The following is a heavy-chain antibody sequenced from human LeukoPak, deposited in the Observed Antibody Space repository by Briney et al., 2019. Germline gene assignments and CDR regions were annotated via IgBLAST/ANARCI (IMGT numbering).Heavy chain of an antibody. Sequence: GGSLRLSCAASGFTFSSYWMSWVRQAPGKGLEWVANIKQDGSEKYYVDSVKGRFAISSDNAKNSLYLQMNSLRAEDTAVYYCARDRQGNYYDSSGYYWGPQLWGQGTLVTVSS. CDR3: ARDRQGNYYDSSGYYWGPQL. D-gene: IGHD3-22*01. V-gene: IGHV3-7*01. CDR2: IKQDGSEK. CDR1: GFTFSSYW. J-gene: IGHJ4*02.